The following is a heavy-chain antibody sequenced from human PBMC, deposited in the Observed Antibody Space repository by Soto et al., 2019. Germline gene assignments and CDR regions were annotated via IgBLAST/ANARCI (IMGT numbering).Heavy chain of an antibody. CDR2: IKSKTDGGTT. CDR1: GFTFSNAW. J-gene: IGHJ4*02. V-gene: IGHV3-15*01. CDR3: PTCFLEWLLVDY. Sequence: EVQLVESGGGLVKPGGSLRLSCAASGFTFSNAWMSWVRQAPGKGLEWVGRIKSKTDGGTTDYAAPVKGRFTISRDDSKNTLYLQMNSLKTEDTAVYYCPTCFLEWLLVDYWGQGTLVTVSS. D-gene: IGHD3-3*01.